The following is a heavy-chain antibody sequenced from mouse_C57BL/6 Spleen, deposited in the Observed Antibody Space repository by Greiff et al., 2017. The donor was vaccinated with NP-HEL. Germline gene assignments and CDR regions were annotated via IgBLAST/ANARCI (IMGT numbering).Heavy chain of an antibody. V-gene: IGHV14-3*01. Sequence: VQLQQSVAELVRPGASVKLSCTASGFNIKNTYMHWVKQRPEQGLEWLGRIAPANGNTKYAPKFQGQATITADTSSNTAYLQLSSLTSEDTAIYYCARTYYSNYDAMDYWGQGTSVTVSS. CDR1: GFNIKNTY. CDR3: ARTYYSNYDAMDY. J-gene: IGHJ4*01. CDR2: IAPANGNT. D-gene: IGHD2-5*01.